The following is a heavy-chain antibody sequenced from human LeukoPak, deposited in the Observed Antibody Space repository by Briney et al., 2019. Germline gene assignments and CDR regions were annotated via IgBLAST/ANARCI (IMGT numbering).Heavy chain of an antibody. J-gene: IGHJ4*02. CDR2: INPSGGST. CDR3: ARCVAVAGTCGY. Sequence: PGGSLRLSCAASGFTFTSYYMHWVRQAPGQGLEWTGIINPSGGSTSYAQKFQGRVTMTRDTSTSTVYMELSSLRSEDTAVYYCARCVAVAGTCGYWGQGTLVTVSS. D-gene: IGHD6-19*01. V-gene: IGHV1-46*01. CDR1: GFTFTSYY.